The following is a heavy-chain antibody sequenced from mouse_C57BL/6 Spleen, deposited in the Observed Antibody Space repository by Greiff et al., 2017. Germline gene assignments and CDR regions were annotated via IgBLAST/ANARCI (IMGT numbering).Heavy chain of an antibody. Sequence: EVKLQESGPGLVKPSQSLSLTCSVTGYSITSGYYWNWIRQFPGNKLEWMGYISYDGSHNYNPSLTNRISSNRDPSKNQFFLTLKSVTTEDTATYYFAMRGELGQEIDYWGQGTTVTVSS. V-gene: IGHV3-6*01. CDR1: GYSITSGYY. CDR2: ISYDGSH. CDR3: AMRGELGQEIDY. D-gene: IGHD4-1*01. J-gene: IGHJ2*01.